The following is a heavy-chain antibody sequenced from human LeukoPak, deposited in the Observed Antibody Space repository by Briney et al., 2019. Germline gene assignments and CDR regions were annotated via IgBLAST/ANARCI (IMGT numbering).Heavy chain of an antibody. J-gene: IGHJ4*02. Sequence: PGGSLRLSCAASGFTFSSYAMHWVRQAPGKGLEWEAVIANDGRDKHHADSVKGRFTISRDNSKNTLYVQMDSLRAEDTALYYCARDRSAPANYDFDYWGQGTLVTVSS. D-gene: IGHD4/OR15-4a*01. V-gene: IGHV3-30*04. CDR1: GFTFSSYA. CDR3: ARDRSAPANYDFDY. CDR2: IANDGRDK.